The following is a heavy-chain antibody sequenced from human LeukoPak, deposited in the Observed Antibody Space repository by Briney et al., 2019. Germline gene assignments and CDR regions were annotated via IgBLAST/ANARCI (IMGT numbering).Heavy chain of an antibody. V-gene: IGHV4-39*07. Sequence: SETLSLTCTVSGGSISSSSYYWGWTRQPPGKGLEWIGEIYHSGSTNYNPSLKSRVTISVDKSKNQFSLKLSSVTAADTAVYYCVSPQDGYQDAFDIWGQGTMVTVSS. J-gene: IGHJ3*02. CDR1: GGSISSSSYY. D-gene: IGHD2-2*01. CDR2: IYHSGST. CDR3: VSPQDGYQDAFDI.